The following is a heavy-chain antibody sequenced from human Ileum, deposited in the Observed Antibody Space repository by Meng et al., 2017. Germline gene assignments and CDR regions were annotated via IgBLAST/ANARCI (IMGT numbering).Heavy chain of an antibody. D-gene: IGHD3-16*01. V-gene: IGHV6-1*01. Sequence: QVQLQQSGPGLVMPSQTLSLSCAISGDSVSSNSAAWNWIRQSPLRGLEWLGRTYYRSKWYNNYAVSVRSRISINPDTSKNQFSLQLNSVTPEDTAVYYCARDGGAAPDYFDYWGQGTLVTVSS. J-gene: IGHJ4*02. CDR2: TYYRSKWYN. CDR3: ARDGGAAPDYFDY. CDR1: GDSVSSNSAA.